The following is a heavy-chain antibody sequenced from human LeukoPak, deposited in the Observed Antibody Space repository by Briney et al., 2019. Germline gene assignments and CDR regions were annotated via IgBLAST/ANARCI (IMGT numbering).Heavy chain of an antibody. CDR1: GFTVSSNY. Sequence: GGSLRLSCAASGFTVSSNYMSWVRQAPGKGLEWVSVIYSGGSTYYADPVKGRFTISRDNSKNTLYLQMNSLRAEDTAVYYCAGTKDILTGYALDVWGKGTTVTVSS. CDR2: IYSGGST. D-gene: IGHD3-9*01. CDR3: AGTKDILTGYALDV. J-gene: IGHJ6*04. V-gene: IGHV3-66*02.